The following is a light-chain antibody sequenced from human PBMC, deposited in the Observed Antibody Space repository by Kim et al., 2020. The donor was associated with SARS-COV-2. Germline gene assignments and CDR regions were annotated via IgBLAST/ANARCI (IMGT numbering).Light chain of an antibody. CDR1: QGINSN. CDR3: QQHHSFPLT. Sequence: IQLTQSPSSLSASVGDTVTITFRASQGINSNLAWYQQRPGKAPNLLIYSAFTLHSGVPSRFSGSGSGTDFTLTITSLQPEDFATYHCQQHHSFPLTFGGGTKVDIK. CDR2: SAF. V-gene: IGKV1-9*01. J-gene: IGKJ4*01.